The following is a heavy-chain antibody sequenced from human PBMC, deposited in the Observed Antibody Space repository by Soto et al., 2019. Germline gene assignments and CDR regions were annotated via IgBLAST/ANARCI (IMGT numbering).Heavy chain of an antibody. Sequence: PGGSLRLSCAASGFTFSSYAMSWVRQAPGKGLEWVSAISGSGGSTYYADSVKGRFTISRDNSKNMLYLQMNSLRAEDTAVYYCAKDRFDYDSSGSPDYWGQGTLVTVSS. J-gene: IGHJ4*02. D-gene: IGHD3-22*01. V-gene: IGHV3-23*01. CDR2: ISGSGGST. CDR3: AKDRFDYDSSGSPDY. CDR1: GFTFSSYA.